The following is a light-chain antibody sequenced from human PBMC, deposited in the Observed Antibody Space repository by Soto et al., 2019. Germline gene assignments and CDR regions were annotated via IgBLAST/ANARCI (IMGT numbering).Light chain of an antibody. CDR3: QQSYSTPYT. Sequence: DIQMTQSPSSLSASAGDTVTITCQASQIISKYLNWYQQKPGKAPKLLIYAASALQSGVPSRFSGSGSGTDYTLSISSLQPEDFATYYCQQSYSTPYTFGQGTRVEIK. CDR2: AAS. CDR1: QIISKY. V-gene: IGKV1-39*01. J-gene: IGKJ2*01.